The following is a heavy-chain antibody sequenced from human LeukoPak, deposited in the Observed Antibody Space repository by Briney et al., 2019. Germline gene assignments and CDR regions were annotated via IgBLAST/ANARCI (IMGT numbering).Heavy chain of an antibody. CDR3: ARHLRGFSYGSFDYYYYMDV. D-gene: IGHD5-18*01. CDR1: GYSFTSGHY. Sequence: SETLSLTCSVFGYSFTSGHYWGWIRQPPGKGLEWIANIYHTGSAHYNPSLKSRVTISVDTSKNQFSLKLSSVTAADTAVYYCARHLRGFSYGSFDYYYYMDVWGKGTTVTVSS. J-gene: IGHJ6*03. V-gene: IGHV4-38-2*01. CDR2: IYHTGSA.